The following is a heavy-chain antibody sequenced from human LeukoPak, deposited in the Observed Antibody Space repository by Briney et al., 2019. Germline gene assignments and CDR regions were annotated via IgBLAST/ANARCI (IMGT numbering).Heavy chain of an antibody. Sequence: GGSLRLSCAASGFTFDDYAMHWVRQAPGKGLEWVSLISWDGGSTYYADSVKGRFTISRDNSKNSLYLQMNSLRAEDTALYYCAKHQTLYDILTGYIDYWGQGTLVTASS. CDR2: ISWDGGST. V-gene: IGHV3-43D*03. CDR1: GFTFDDYA. J-gene: IGHJ4*02. CDR3: AKHQTLYDILTGYIDY. D-gene: IGHD3-9*01.